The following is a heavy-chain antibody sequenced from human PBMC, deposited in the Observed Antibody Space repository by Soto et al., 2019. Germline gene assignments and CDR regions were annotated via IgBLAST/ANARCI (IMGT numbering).Heavy chain of an antibody. CDR2: ISSSSSYI. V-gene: IGHV3-21*01. D-gene: IGHD1-7*01. Sequence: GESLKISCAASGFTFSSYSMNWVRQAPGKGLEWVSSISSSSSYIYYADSVKGRFTISRDNAKNSLYLQMNSLRAEDTAVYYCARSKLELRALLPPSYYFDYWGQGTLVTVSS. CDR3: ARSKLELRALLPPSYYFDY. J-gene: IGHJ4*02. CDR1: GFTFSSYS.